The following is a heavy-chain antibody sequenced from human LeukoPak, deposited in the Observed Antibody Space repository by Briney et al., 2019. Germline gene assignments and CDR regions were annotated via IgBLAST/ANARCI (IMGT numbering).Heavy chain of an antibody. J-gene: IGHJ3*02. CDR1: GFTFSSYA. Sequence: GSLRLSCAASGFTFSSYAMHWVRQAPGKGLEWVAVISYDGSNKYYADSVKGRFTISRDNSKNTLYLQLNSLRVEDTAVYYCAKKGYSSGWVGAFDIWGRGTMVTVSS. D-gene: IGHD6-19*01. CDR3: AKKGYSSGWVGAFDI. V-gene: IGHV3-30-3*02. CDR2: ISYDGSNK.